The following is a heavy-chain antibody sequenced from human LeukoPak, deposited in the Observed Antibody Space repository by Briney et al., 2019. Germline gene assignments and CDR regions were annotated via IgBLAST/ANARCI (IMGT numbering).Heavy chain of an antibody. CDR2: ISYDGSNR. J-gene: IGHJ4*02. V-gene: IGHV3-30*03. CDR3: ARRSGIAVAGAFDY. Sequence: GGSLRRSCAASGFTFNRYGMHGVRQAPGKGLEWVAVISYDGSNRYYADSVKGRFTISRDNSKNTLYMEMNSLKPEDTAVYYCARRSGIAVAGAFDYWGQGTLVTVSS. CDR1: GFTFNRYG. D-gene: IGHD6-19*01.